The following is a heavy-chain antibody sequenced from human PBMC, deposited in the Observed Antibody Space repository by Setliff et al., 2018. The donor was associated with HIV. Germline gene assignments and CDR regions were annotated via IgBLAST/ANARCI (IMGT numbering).Heavy chain of an antibody. CDR3: ASGGVDFVWGSYSPVPI. Sequence: PSETLSLTCTVSGGSIGSTDYYWGWIRQPPGKGLEWIGNIDYSGNTYYNPSLKSRVTISVDTSKDQFSLKLSSVTAADTAVYYCASGGVDFVWGSYSPVPIWGQGTMVTVSS. D-gene: IGHD3-16*01. CDR2: IDYSGNT. CDR1: GGSIGSTDYY. J-gene: IGHJ3*02. V-gene: IGHV4-39*07.